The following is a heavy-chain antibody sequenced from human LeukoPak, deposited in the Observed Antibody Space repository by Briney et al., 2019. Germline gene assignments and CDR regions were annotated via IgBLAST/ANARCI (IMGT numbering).Heavy chain of an antibody. D-gene: IGHD3-3*01. Sequence: ASVKVSCKASGYTFTGYYMHWVRQAPGQGLEWMGWINPNSGGTNYAQKFQGRVTMTRDTSISTAYMELSRLRSDDTAVYYCARDRGYDFWSGYYLGYYGMDVWGRGTTVTVSS. CDR2: INPNSGGT. CDR3: ARDRGYDFWSGYYLGYYGMDV. V-gene: IGHV1-2*02. J-gene: IGHJ6*02. CDR1: GYTFTGYY.